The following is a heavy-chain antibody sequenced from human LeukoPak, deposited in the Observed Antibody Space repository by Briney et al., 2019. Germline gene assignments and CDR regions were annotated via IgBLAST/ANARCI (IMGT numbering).Heavy chain of an antibody. Sequence: ASVKVSCKVSGYSLSDLNIQWVRQAPGKGLECMGGFDPEQATTIYAQKFQGRLTMTEEASTDTAYMELSSLNSEDTAVYYCATRSGDFWSGYENWGHGTLVTVSS. V-gene: IGHV1-24*01. J-gene: IGHJ4*01. CDR3: ATRSGDFWSGYEN. CDR2: FDPEQATT. CDR1: GYSLSDLN. D-gene: IGHD3-3*01.